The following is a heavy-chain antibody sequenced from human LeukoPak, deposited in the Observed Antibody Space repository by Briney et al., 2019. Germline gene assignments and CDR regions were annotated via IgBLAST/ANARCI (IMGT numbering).Heavy chain of an antibody. CDR1: GGTFSSSA. D-gene: IGHD3-16*01. J-gene: IGHJ4*02. V-gene: IGHV1-69*06. CDR3: ACSGGPYSMDYDNSY. CDR2: IIPIFGTA. Sequence: SVQVSCKASGGTFSSSAISRVRQAPGQGLEWMGGIIPIFGTANYAQKFQGRVTITADKSTSTAYMELSSLRSEDTAVYYCACSGGPYSMDYDNSYWGQGTLVTVSS.